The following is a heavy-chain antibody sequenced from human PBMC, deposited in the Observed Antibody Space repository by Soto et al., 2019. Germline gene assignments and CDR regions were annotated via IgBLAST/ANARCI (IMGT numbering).Heavy chain of an antibody. J-gene: IGHJ4*02. V-gene: IGHV1-3*05. CDR3: ARSIVVVTALDY. CDR2: INAGNGNT. Sequence: QVQLVQSGAEEKKPGASVKVSCKASGYTFTSYAMHWVRQAPGQRLEWMGWINAGNGNTKYSQKFQGRVTITSDTSASTSYIELSSLRSEDTAVYYCARSIVVVTALDYWGQGTLGNVSS. D-gene: IGHD2-21*02. CDR1: GYTFTSYA.